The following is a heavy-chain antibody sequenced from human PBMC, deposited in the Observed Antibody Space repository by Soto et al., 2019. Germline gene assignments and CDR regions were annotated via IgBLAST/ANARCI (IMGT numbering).Heavy chain of an antibody. CDR2: LGIAGDT. V-gene: IGHV3-13*04. D-gene: IGHD5-12*01. J-gene: IGHJ4*02. CDR3: ARVLRGYSGFGDYFDY. Sequence: EVQLVESGGPLVQPGGSLRLSCAASGFTFSSYDMNWVRQLTGKGLEWVAALGIAGDTYYPGSVQGRFTISRENAKNFLYLQMNSLRAGDTAVYYCARVLRGYSGFGDYFDYWCQGALVTVSS. CDR1: GFTFSSYD.